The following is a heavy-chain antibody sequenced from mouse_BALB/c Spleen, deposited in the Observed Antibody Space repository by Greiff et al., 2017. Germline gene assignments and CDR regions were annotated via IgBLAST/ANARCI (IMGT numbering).Heavy chain of an antibody. CDR2: ISSGGGST. J-gene: IGHJ4*01. Sequence: DVMLVESGGGLVKPGGSLKLSCAASGFAFSSYDMSWVRQTPEKRLEWVAYISSGGGSTYYPDTVKGRFTISRDNAKNTLYLQMSSLKSEDTAMYYCARQAAFYAMDYWGQGTSVTVSS. CDR3: ARQAAFYAMDY. D-gene: IGHD3-3*01. CDR1: GFAFSSYD. V-gene: IGHV5-12-1*01.